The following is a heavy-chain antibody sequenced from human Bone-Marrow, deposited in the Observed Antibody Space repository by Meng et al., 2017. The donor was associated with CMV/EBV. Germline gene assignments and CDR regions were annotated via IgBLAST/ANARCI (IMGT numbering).Heavy chain of an antibody. V-gene: IGHV3-7*01. CDR3: ARDRTGTKALDY. Sequence: GESLKISCAASGFTFSSYWMSWVRQAPGKGLEWVANIKQDGSEKYYVDSVKGRFTISRDNAKNSLYLQMNSLRAEDTAVYYCARDRTGTKALDYWGQGTLVAVSS. CDR2: IKQDGSEK. D-gene: IGHD1-7*01. J-gene: IGHJ4*02. CDR1: GFTFSSYW.